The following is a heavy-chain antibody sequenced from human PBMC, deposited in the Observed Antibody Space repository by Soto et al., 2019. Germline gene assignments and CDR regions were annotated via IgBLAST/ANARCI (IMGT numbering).Heavy chain of an antibody. CDR2: IYPPDSNT. CDR3: ARVGRSTGAAAEYFFDY. CDR1: GYRFTSYW. D-gene: IGHD2-2*01. Sequence: GESLKISCRASGYRFTSYWIGWVRQMPGKGLEWMGIIYPPDSNTRYSPSFQGQVTISVDKSISTAYLQWSSLRASDTDMYYCARVGRSTGAAAEYFFDYWGQGTQVTVSS. J-gene: IGHJ4*02. V-gene: IGHV5-51*01.